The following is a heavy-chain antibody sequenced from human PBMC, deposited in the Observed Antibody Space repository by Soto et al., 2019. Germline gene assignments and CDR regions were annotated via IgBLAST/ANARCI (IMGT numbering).Heavy chain of an antibody. Sequence: ASVKVSCKASGYTFSTYYMHWVRQAPGQGYEWMGIINPSGGSTTYAQKFQGRVTMTRDTSTTTVYMELSSLRSEDTAVYYCARYDYNGYYFDYWGQGTPVTVSS. D-gene: IGHD4-4*01. CDR2: INPSGGST. V-gene: IGHV1-46*01. CDR3: ARYDYNGYYFDY. J-gene: IGHJ4*02. CDR1: GYTFSTYY.